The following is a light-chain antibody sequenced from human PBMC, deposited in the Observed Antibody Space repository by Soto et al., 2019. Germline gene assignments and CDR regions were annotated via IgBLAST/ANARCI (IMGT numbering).Light chain of an antibody. V-gene: IGKV3-20*01. Sequence: EIVWTQSPGTLSLSPGERATLSCRASQSVSSNNLAWYQQRPGQAPRVVIYGASTRATGIPERFSGSGSGTDFTLTISRLEAEDFAVYYCQQYGRSPFTFGPGTKVDIK. CDR1: QSVSSNN. CDR2: GAS. J-gene: IGKJ3*01. CDR3: QQYGRSPFT.